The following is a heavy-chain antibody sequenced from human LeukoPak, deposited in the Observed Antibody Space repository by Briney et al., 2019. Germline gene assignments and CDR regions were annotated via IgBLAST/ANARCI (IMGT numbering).Heavy chain of an antibody. CDR1: GFTFSSYA. J-gene: IGHJ4*02. Sequence: GGSLRLSCAASGFTFSSYAMSWVRQAPGKGLEWVSAISGSGGSAYYADSVKGRFTISRDNSKNTLYLQMNSLRAEDTAVYYCARASGPTVTIDYWGQGTLVTVSS. CDR2: ISGSGGSA. D-gene: IGHD4-17*01. CDR3: ARASGPTVTIDY. V-gene: IGHV3-23*01.